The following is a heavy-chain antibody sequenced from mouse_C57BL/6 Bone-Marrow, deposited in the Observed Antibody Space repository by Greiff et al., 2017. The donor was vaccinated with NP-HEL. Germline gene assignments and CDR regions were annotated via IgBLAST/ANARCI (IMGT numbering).Heavy chain of an antibody. J-gene: IGHJ1*03. CDR1: GYAFTNYL. CDR3: ASYYGSSLRWYFDV. Sequence: QVQLQQSGAELVRPGTSVKVSCKASGYAFTNYLIEWVKQRPGQGLEWIGVINPGSGGTNYNEKFKGKATLTADKSSSTAYMQLSSLTSEDSAVYFCASYYGSSLRWYFDVWGTGTTVTVSS. D-gene: IGHD1-1*01. CDR2: INPGSGGT. V-gene: IGHV1-54*01.